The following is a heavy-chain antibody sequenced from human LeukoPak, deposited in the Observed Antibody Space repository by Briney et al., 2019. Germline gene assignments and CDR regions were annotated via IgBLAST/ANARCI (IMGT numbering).Heavy chain of an antibody. CDR1: GFTFSSYA. V-gene: IGHV3-23*01. CDR3: AKDHQGLAAAGIFDY. CDR2: ISGSGGST. D-gene: IGHD6-13*01. Sequence: GGALRLSCAASGFTFSSYAMSWVRQAPGKGLEWVSAISGSGGSTYYADSVKGRFTTSRDNSKNTLYLQMNSLRAEDTAVYYCAKDHQGLAAAGIFDYWGQGTLVTVSS. J-gene: IGHJ4*02.